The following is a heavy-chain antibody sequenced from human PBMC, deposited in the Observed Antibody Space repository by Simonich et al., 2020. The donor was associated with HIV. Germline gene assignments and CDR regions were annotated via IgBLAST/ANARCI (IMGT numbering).Heavy chain of an antibody. CDR3: ALRYGCAWFYYYMDV. J-gene: IGHJ6*03. CDR1: GGSVSSSSYY. Sequence: QLQLQQSFPGLVNPSETLSLTSSISGGSVSSSSYYWGWILQPPGMGLEWIGIIYYSGGTYYNSSLKRRVTTYVDSSKTQFSLKLSFVTAADTAVYYCALRYGCAWFYYYMDVWGKGTTVTVSS. D-gene: IGHD6-19*01. V-gene: IGHV4-39*01. CDR2: IYYSGGT.